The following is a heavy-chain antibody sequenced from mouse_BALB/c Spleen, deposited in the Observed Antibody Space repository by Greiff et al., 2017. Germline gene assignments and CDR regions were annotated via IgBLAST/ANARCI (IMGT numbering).Heavy chain of an antibody. CDR3: TRDGGKDYAMDY. Sequence: VQLQQPGAELVKPGASVKMSCKASGYTFTSYWMHWVKQRPGQGLEWIGVIDPSDSYTSYNQKFKGKATLTVDTSSSTAYMQLSSLTSEDSAVYYCTRDGGKDYAMDYWGQGTSVTVSS. V-gene: IGHV1S127*01. CDR1: GYTFTSYW. CDR2: IDPSDSYT. D-gene: IGHD2-3*01. J-gene: IGHJ4*01.